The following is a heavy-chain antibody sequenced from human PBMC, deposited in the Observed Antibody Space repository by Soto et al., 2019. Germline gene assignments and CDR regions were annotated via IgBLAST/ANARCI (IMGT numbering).Heavy chain of an antibody. CDR3: ARDPGTGAALRAYHFDY. CDR1: RYSFTTYA. CDR2: INAGNGDT. D-gene: IGHD1-1*01. J-gene: IGHJ4*02. V-gene: IGHV1-3*05. Sequence: EEENSGASVKVSCKASRYSFTTYALHWVRQAPGQRLEWMGWINAGNGDTKYSEKFQGRVTITRDTSANTAYMELSSLRSEDTSVYYCARDPGTGAALRAYHFDYWGQGTLVTVSS.